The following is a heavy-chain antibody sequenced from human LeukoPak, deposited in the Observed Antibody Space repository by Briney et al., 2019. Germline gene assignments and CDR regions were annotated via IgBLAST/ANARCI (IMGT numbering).Heavy chain of an antibody. CDR1: GYMFSIYA. D-gene: IGHD3-3*01. CDR3: AREGTYSDFWSGYFEL. CDR2: LSSDGSYD. V-gene: IGHV3-30*04. Sequence: PGGSLRLSCEGSGYMFSIYAMHWVRQSPGKGLEWLGFLSSDGSYDQYLESVKGRFTISRDNSRNTVYLHMDRVTVEDTAVYYCAREGTYSDFWSGYFELWGQGTPVTVSP. J-gene: IGHJ4*02.